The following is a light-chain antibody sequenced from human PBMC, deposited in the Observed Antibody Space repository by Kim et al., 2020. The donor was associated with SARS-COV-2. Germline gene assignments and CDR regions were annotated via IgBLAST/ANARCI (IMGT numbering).Light chain of an antibody. CDR3: QQYGIAHGWT. J-gene: IGKJ1*01. CDR1: QSVSSSY. Sequence: EIVLTQSPGTLSLSPGERATLSCRASQSVSSSYLAWYQQKPGQAPRLLIYGASSRATGIPDRFSGSGSGTDFTLTISRLEPEDFAVYYCQQYGIAHGWTFGQGTKVEIK. V-gene: IGKV3-20*01. CDR2: GAS.